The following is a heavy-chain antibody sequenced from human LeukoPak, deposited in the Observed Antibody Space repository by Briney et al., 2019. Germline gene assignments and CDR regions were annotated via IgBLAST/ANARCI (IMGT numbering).Heavy chain of an antibody. D-gene: IGHD6-13*01. V-gene: IGHV4-59*01. J-gene: IGHJ4*02. CDR2: IYYSGST. Sequence: SETLSLTCTVSGGSISSYYWSWIRQPPGKGLEWIGYIYYSGSTNYNPSLKSRVTISVDTSKNQFSLKLNSVTATDTAVYFCAREYSSSLDVWGQGTLVTVSS. CDR1: GGSISSYY. CDR3: AREYSSSLDV.